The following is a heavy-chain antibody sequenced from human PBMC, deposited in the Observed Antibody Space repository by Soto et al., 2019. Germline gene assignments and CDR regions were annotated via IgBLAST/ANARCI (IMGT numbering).Heavy chain of an antibody. CDR1: GVTFSTYA. CDR2: ISRSGGST. J-gene: IGHJ4*02. Sequence: EVQLLESGGGLVQPGGSLRLSCAASGVTFSTYAMSWVRQAPGKGLEWVSAISRSGGSTYYADSVKGRFTVSRDNPENMLYLQMNSLRAEDTAVYFCAKGSASTYYCDSWGQGTLVTVSS. D-gene: IGHD6-19*01. V-gene: IGHV3-23*01. CDR3: AKGSASTYYCDS.